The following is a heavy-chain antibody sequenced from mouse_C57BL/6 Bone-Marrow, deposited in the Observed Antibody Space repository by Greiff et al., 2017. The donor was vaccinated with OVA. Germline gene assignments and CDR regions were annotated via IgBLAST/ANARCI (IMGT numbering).Heavy chain of an antibody. CDR3: ARRGFYYYGSSSRWNFDV. J-gene: IGHJ1*03. V-gene: IGHV1-53*01. CDR2: INPSNGGT. Sequence: QVQLQQPGTELVKPGASVKLSCKASGYTFTSYWMHWVKQRPGQGLEWIGNINPSNGGTNYNEKFKSKATLTVDKSSSTAYMQLSSLTSADSALYYCARRGFYYYGSSSRWNFDVWGTGTPVTVSA. D-gene: IGHD1-1*01. CDR1: GYTFTSYW.